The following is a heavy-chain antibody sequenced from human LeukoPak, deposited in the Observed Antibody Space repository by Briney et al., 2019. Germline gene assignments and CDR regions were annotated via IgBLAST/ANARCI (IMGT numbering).Heavy chain of an antibody. Sequence: SVKVSCKASGGTFSSYAISWVRQAPGQGREWMGRIIPILGIANYAQKFQGRVTITADKSTSTAYMELSSLRSEDTAVYYCARASGYDILTGSPFDYWGQGTLVTVSS. D-gene: IGHD3-9*01. CDR3: ARASGYDILTGSPFDY. J-gene: IGHJ4*02. CDR2: IIPILGIA. CDR1: GGTFSSYA. V-gene: IGHV1-69*04.